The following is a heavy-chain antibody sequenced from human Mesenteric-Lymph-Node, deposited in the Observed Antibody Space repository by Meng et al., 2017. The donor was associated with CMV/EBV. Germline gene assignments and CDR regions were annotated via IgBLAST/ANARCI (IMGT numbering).Heavy chain of an antibody. CDR3: ARAPFYYDASGYALDY. J-gene: IGHJ4*01. Sequence: NGWSFSGYKWGRIRPPPGKGLEWIREIEPSESNNYNPSLTRRITMSVDTSRTQFSLTLNSVTAADTAVYYCARAPFYYDASGYALDYWGQGTLVTVSS. D-gene: IGHD3-22*01. CDR1: GWSFSGYK. CDR2: IEPSESN. V-gene: IGHV4-34*01.